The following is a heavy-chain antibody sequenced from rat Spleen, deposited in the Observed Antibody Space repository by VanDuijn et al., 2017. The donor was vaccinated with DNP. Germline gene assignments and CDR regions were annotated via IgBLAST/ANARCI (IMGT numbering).Heavy chain of an antibody. CDR3: ASHNWGRD. Sequence: EVQLVETGGGLVQPGRSLKLSCAASGFTFSDYYMAWVRQAPKKGLEWVGSISYEGSSTYYGDSVKGRFTISRDKAKSTIYLQMNSLRSEDTATYWCASHNWGRDWGQGVMVTVSS. J-gene: IGHJ2*01. CDR2: ISYEGSST. D-gene: IGHD5-1*01. V-gene: IGHV5-22*01. CDR1: GFTFSDYY.